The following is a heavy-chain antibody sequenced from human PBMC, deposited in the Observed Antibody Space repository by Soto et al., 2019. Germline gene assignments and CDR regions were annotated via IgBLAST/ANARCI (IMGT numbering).Heavy chain of an antibody. CDR3: ARTRTTLEH. Sequence: EVQLVESGGGLVQPGGSLRLSCAASGFTFRDYWMTWARQAPGKGLEWVASIKQDGSEKYYVDSARGRFTISRDNAKNSLSLQINSLRAEDTAVYYCARTRTTLEHWGQGTLVTVSS. D-gene: IGHD1-1*01. V-gene: IGHV3-7*01. CDR2: IKQDGSEK. J-gene: IGHJ1*01. CDR1: GFTFRDYW.